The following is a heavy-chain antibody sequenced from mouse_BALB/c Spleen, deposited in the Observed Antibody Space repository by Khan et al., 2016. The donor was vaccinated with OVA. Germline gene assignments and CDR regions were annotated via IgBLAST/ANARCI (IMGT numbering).Heavy chain of an antibody. CDR1: GYSITSGYG. J-gene: IGHJ2*01. V-gene: IGHV3-2*02. CDR3: ARRARIKY. CDR2: ISYSGST. Sequence: EVQLVESGPGLVKPSRSLSLTCTVTGYSITSGYGWNWIRQFPGNKLEWMGYISYSGSTNYNPSLKSRISITRDTSKNQFFLQLNSVTTEDTATYYCARRARIKYWGQGTTLTVSS. D-gene: IGHD3-1*01.